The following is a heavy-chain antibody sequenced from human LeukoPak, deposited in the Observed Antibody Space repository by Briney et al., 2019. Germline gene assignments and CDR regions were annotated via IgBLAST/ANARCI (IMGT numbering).Heavy chain of an antibody. V-gene: IGHV3-74*01. D-gene: IGHD6-19*01. CDR3: ARDKWSSGWPLDY. Sequence: GGSLRLSCAASGFTFSNYWMYWVRQASGKGLVWVSQIISDGSRTYYADSVKGRFTISRDNAKNTLYLQMNRLRAEDTAVYYCARDKWSSGWPLDYWGQGTLVTVSS. J-gene: IGHJ4*02. CDR1: GFTFSNYW. CDR2: IISDGSRT.